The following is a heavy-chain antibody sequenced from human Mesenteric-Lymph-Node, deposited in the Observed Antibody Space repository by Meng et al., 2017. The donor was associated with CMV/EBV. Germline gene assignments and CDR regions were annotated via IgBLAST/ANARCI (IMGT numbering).Heavy chain of an antibody. CDR2: ISGSGGST. CDR1: GFTFSSYA. J-gene: IGHJ5*02. V-gene: IGHV3-23*01. CDR3: AKDQYDFWSGFFAH. D-gene: IGHD3-3*01. Sequence: GGSLRLSCAASGFTFSSYAMSWVRQAPGKGLEWVSAISGSGGSTYYADSVKGRFTISRDNSKNTLYLQMSGLRAEDTAVYYCAKDQYDFWSGFFAHWGQGTLVTVSS.